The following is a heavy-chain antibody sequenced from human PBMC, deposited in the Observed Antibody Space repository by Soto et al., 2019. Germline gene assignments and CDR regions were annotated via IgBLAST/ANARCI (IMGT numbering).Heavy chain of an antibody. CDR3: ARYSSGWHDAFDI. CDR2: IYYSGST. D-gene: IGHD6-19*01. Sequence: LSLTCTVSGGSISSYYWSWIRQPPGKGLEWIGYIYYSGSTNYNPSLKSRVTISVDTSNNQFSLKLSSVTAADTAVYYCARYSSGWHDAFDIWGQGTMVTVSS. CDR1: GGSISSYY. V-gene: IGHV4-59*01. J-gene: IGHJ3*02.